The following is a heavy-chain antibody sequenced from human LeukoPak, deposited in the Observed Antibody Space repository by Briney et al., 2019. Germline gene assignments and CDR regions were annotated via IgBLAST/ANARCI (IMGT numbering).Heavy chain of an antibody. D-gene: IGHD6-13*01. CDR2: ISSSSSYI. Sequence: PGGSLRLSCAASGFTFINYAMSWVCQAPGKGLEWVSSISSSSSYIYYADSVKGRFTISRDNAKNSLYLQMNSLRAEDTAVYYCAWYSSTSNWFDPWGQGTLVTVSS. CDR3: AWYSSTSNWFDP. V-gene: IGHV3-21*01. J-gene: IGHJ5*02. CDR1: GFTFINYA.